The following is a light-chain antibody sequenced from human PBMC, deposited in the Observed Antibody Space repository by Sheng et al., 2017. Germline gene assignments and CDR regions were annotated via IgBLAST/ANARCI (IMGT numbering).Light chain of an antibody. V-gene: IGKV3-20*01. Sequence: EIVLTQSPGTLSLSPGERATLSCRASQSVSSNYVAWYQQKPGQAPRLLIYGASSRATGIPDRFSGSGSGTDFTLTISRLEPEDFAVYFCQLYGSSPIFTFGPGTKVDIK. CDR2: GAS. CDR3: QLYGSSPIFT. CDR1: QSVSSNY. J-gene: IGKJ3*01.